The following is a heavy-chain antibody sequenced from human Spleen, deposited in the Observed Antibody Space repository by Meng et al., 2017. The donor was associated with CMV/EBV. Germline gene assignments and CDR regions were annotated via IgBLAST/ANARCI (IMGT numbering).Heavy chain of an antibody. CDR1: GFTFSIYA. D-gene: IGHD5-12*01. CDR3: ARGTAVVKDLVATLFDY. Sequence: GFTFSIYAMNWVRQAPGKGLEWVSMIYSGDTSHYADSLRGRFTISRDNSKNTLYLQMNSLRAEDTAVYYCARGTAVVKDLVATLFDYWGQGTLVTVSS. J-gene: IGHJ4*02. V-gene: IGHV3-23*03. CDR2: IYSGDTS.